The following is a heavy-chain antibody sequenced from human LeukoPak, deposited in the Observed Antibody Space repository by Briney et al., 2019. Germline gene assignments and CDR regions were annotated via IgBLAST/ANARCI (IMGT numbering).Heavy chain of an antibody. CDR2: ISGSGTGT. Sequence: GGSLRLSCAASGFSFSSYAMSWVRQAPGKGLVCISTISGSGTGTYYADAVKGRFTISRDNSKSTLYLQMNSLRAEDTAAYYCAKGHRLCTSGNCNSQVDYWGHGTLVIVPS. CDR3: AKGHRLCTSGNCNSQVDY. CDR1: GFSFSSYA. V-gene: IGHV3-23*01. D-gene: IGHD2-15*01. J-gene: IGHJ4*01.